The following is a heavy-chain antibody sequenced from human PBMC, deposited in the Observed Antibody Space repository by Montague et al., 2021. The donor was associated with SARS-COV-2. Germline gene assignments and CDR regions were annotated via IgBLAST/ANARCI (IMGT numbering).Heavy chain of an antibody. CDR3: ARVPRIRFMENYYYYMDV. CDR2: ISSSSSYI. V-gene: IGHV3-21*01. J-gene: IGHJ6*03. D-gene: IGHD3-16*01. Sequence: SLRLSCAASGFTFSSYSMNWVRQAPGKGLEWVSSISSSSSYIYYADSVKGRFPISRDNAKNSLYLQMNSLRAEDTAVYYCARVPRIRFMENYYYYMDVWGKGTTVTVAS. CDR1: GFTFSSYS.